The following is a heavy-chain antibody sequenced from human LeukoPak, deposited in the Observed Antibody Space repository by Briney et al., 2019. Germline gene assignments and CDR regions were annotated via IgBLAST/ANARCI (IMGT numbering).Heavy chain of an antibody. CDR2: INSGGGSI. D-gene: IGHD6-13*01. Sequence: GGSLRLSCAASGFTFSRYEMSWVRQAPGKGLEWVSYINSGGGSIYYADSVKGRFTISRDNAKNSLDLQMSTLRVEDTAVYYCATVRGSSTWYGGGFDCWGQGTQVTVSS. CDR3: ATVRGSSTWYGGGFDC. CDR1: GFTFSRYE. V-gene: IGHV3-48*03. J-gene: IGHJ4*02.